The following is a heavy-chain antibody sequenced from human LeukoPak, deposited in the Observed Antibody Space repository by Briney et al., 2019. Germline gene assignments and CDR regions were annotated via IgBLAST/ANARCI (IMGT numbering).Heavy chain of an antibody. J-gene: IGHJ4*02. CDR2: ISYDGSNK. D-gene: IGHD3-10*01. V-gene: IGHV3-30*04. Sequence: GRSLRLSCAASGFTFSSYAMHWVRQAPGKGLEWVAVISYDGSNKYYADSVKGRFTISRDNSKNTLFLQMNSLRAEDTAVYFCAKDPELLRWSFDSWGQGTLVTVSS. CDR3: AKDPELLRWSFDS. CDR1: GFTFSSYA.